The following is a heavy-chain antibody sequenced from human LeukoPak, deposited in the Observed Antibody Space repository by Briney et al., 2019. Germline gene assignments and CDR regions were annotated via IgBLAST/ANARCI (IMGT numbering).Heavy chain of an antibody. CDR3: ARVEWLQFPDY. J-gene: IGHJ4*02. V-gene: IGHV3-21*01. CDR2: ISSSSTYI. D-gene: IGHD5-24*01. CDR1: GFTFSSYA. Sequence: GGSLRLSCAASGFTFSSYAMSWVRQAPGKGLEWVSSISSSSTYIYYADSVKGRFSISRDNAKNSLYLQMNSLRAEDTAVYYCARVEWLQFPDYWGQGTLVTVSS.